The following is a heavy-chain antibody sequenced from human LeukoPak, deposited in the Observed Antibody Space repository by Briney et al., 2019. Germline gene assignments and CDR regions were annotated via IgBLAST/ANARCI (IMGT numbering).Heavy chain of an antibody. V-gene: IGHV3-23*01. Sequence: GGSLRLSCAAPGFTFNKYAMSWVRQAPGKGLEWVSGISDSGGSTYYADSVKGRFIISRDNSKNTLYLQMNSLRAEDTAVYYCATAAQWEVTFHGMDVWGQGTTVTVSS. CDR1: GFTFNKYA. CDR2: ISDSGGST. D-gene: IGHD1-26*01. J-gene: IGHJ6*02. CDR3: ATAAQWEVTFHGMDV.